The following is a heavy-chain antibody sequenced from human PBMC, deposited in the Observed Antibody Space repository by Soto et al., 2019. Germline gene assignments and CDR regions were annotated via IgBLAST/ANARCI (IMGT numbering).Heavy chain of an antibody. CDR2: IYSGGST. V-gene: IGHV3-66*01. CDR1: GITVSSNY. Sequence: EVQLVESGGGLVQPGGSLRLSCAASGITVSSNYMSWVRQAPWKGLEWVSFIYSGGSTFYADSVKGRFTISRDNSKNTLYLQMNSLRAEDTAMYYCAREGPGAFDIWGQGTMVTVSS. CDR3: AREGPGAFDI. J-gene: IGHJ3*02.